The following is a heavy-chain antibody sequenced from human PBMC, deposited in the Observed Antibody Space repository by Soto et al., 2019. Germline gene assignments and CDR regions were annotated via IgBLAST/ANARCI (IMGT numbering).Heavy chain of an antibody. CDR2: FIGSGGST. V-gene: IGHV3-23*01. Sequence: GGSLRLSCAASGFTFSSYAMSWVRQAPGKGLVWVSGFIGSGGSTYDADSVKGRFTISRDNSKNTLYLQMNSLRAEDTAVYYCAKDRKSGSGWYRDYWGQGTLVTVSS. D-gene: IGHD6-19*01. CDR1: GFTFSSYA. J-gene: IGHJ4*02. CDR3: AKDRKSGSGWYRDY.